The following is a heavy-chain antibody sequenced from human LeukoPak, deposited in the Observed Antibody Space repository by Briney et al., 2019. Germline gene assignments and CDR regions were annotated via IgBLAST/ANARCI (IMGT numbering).Heavy chain of an antibody. CDR3: AKDMWGADRWFGEFYYYYGMDV. CDR1: GFTFSSYG. V-gene: IGHV3-30*18. CDR2: ISYDGNNK. D-gene: IGHD3-10*01. Sequence: PGGSLRLSCAASGFTFSSYGIHWVRQAPGKGLEWVSLISYDGNNKYYADSVKGRFTISREKSKNTLYLQMSSLRAEDTGVYYCAKDMWGADRWFGEFYYYYGMDVWGQGTTVTVSS. J-gene: IGHJ6*02.